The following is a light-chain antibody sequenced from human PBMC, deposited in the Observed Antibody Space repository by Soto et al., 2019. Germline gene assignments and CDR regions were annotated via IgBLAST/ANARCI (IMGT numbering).Light chain of an antibody. V-gene: IGKV1-5*01. Sequence: DIQMTQSPSTLFASVGDRVTITCRASQSVRNWLAWYQQKPGRAPQLLIYDSSTLEPGVPSRFRGSGSGTEFTLTISCLQSEDFATYYCQQYYSYPPTFGQGTKVDIK. CDR2: DSS. CDR1: QSVRNW. J-gene: IGKJ1*01. CDR3: QQYYSYPPT.